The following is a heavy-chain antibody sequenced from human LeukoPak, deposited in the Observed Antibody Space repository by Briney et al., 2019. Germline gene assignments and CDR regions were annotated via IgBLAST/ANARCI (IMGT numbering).Heavy chain of an antibody. CDR1: GFTFDDYA. CDR3: ARDPGPKGY. CDR2: ISWNSGSI. Sequence: GGSLRLSCAASGFTFDDYAMHWVRQAPGKGLEWVSGISWNSGSIGYADSVKGRFTISRDNAKNSLYLQMNSLRAEDTAMYYCARDPGPKGYWGQGTLVTVSS. J-gene: IGHJ4*02. V-gene: IGHV3-9*01.